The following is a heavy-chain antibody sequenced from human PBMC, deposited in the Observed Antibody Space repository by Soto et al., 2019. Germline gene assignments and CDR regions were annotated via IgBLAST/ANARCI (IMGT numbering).Heavy chain of an antibody. CDR2: ISGSGGTT. V-gene: IGHV3-23*01. J-gene: IGHJ3*02. D-gene: IGHD6-19*01. Sequence: EVQLLESGGGLVQPGGSLRLSCAASGFTFSSYAMSWVRQAPGKGLEWVSAISGSGGTTYYADSVKGRFTFSRDNSKNTLYLQMNSLRAEDTAVYYCAKNANGWFIAFDIWGQGTMVTVSS. CDR1: GFTFSSYA. CDR3: AKNANGWFIAFDI.